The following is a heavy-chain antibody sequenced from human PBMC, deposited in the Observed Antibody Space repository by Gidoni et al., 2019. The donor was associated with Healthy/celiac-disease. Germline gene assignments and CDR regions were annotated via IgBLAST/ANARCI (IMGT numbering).Heavy chain of an antibody. CDR1: GSSISRSRYY. CDR3: ARTAYDILTGFRKFDY. D-gene: IGHD3-9*01. CDR2: IYYSGST. Sequence: HLQLQESGPGLVKPSEPMSLTCTVSGSSISRSRYYWGWIRQPPGKGLEWIGSIYYSGSTYYNPSLKSRVTISVDTSKNQFSLKLSSVTAADTVFYYWARTAYDILTGFRKFDYWGQGTLVTVSS. J-gene: IGHJ4*02. V-gene: IGHV4-39*01.